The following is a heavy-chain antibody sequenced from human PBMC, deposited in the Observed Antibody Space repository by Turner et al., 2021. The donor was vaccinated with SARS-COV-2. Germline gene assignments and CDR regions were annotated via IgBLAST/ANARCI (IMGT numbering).Heavy chain of an antibody. D-gene: IGHD3-10*01. J-gene: IGHJ4*02. V-gene: IGHV3-30*18. CDR1: GFPVSSYG. Sequence: QVQLVESGGGVVQPGRSLRLSCAASGFPVSSYGMHWVRQAPGKGLEWVAVISYDGSNKYYADSVKGRFTISRDNSKNTLYLQMNSLRAEDTAVYYCAKDGAPFLLYFGEPTFYFDYWGQGTLVTVSS. CDR3: AKDGAPFLLYFGEPTFYFDY. CDR2: ISYDGSNK.